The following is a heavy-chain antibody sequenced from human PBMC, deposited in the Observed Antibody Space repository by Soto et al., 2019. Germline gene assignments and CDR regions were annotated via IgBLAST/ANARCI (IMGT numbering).Heavy chain of an antibody. CDR3: ARKALAVGGLSYYGMDV. D-gene: IGHD6-19*01. CDR2: VNPSGGST. J-gene: IGHJ6*02. V-gene: IGHV1-46*01. CDR1: GYLFTAYS. Sequence: ASVKVSCKASGYLFTAYSMHWVRLAPGQGLEWMGVVNPSGGSTKYAQNFQGRVSLTTDTSTTTAYLELRGLRSDDTAVYCARKALAVGGLSYYGMDVWGPGTTVTVSS.